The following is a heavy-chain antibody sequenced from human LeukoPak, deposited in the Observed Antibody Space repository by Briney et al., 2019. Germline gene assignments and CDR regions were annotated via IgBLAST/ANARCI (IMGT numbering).Heavy chain of an antibody. CDR2: SRSSGIRT. Sequence: PGGSLRLSCAASGFTFSIYAMSWVRQAPEKGLEWVSGSRSSGIRTYYADSVKGRFTISRDDSKNTLYLQMNSLRAEDPAVYYCAKDRDCAPMDVWGKGTTVTVSS. J-gene: IGHJ6*03. CDR3: AKDRDCAPMDV. CDR1: GFTFSIYA. V-gene: IGHV3-23*01. D-gene: IGHD2-21*01.